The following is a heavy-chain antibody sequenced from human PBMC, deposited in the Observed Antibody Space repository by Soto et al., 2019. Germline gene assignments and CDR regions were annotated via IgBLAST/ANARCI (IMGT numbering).Heavy chain of an antibody. CDR1: GFTFSSYS. Sequence: GGSLRLSCAASGFTFSSYSMNWVRQAPGKGLEWVSSISTSNSYIYYADSVKGRFTISRDNAKNSLYLHMNSLRAEDTAVYYCARDWGPYSSSSKPRNYYYYGMDVWGQGTTVTVSS. D-gene: IGHD6-6*01. J-gene: IGHJ6*02. CDR2: ISTSNSYI. V-gene: IGHV3-21*01. CDR3: ARDWGPYSSSSKPRNYYYYGMDV.